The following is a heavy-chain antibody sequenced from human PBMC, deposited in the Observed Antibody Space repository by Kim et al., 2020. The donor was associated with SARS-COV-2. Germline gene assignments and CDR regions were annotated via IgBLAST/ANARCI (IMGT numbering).Heavy chain of an antibody. Sequence: GGSLRLSCAASGFTFSSDEMNWVRQAPGKGLEWVSYISDSASTLFYADSVKGRFTISRDNAKNSLFLLMTSLRAEDTAVYYCARGHSTSWYFDDWGQGTLVTVSS. D-gene: IGHD6-13*01. V-gene: IGHV3-48*03. J-gene: IGHJ4*02. CDR1: GFTFSSDE. CDR3: ARGHSTSWYFDD. CDR2: ISDSASTL.